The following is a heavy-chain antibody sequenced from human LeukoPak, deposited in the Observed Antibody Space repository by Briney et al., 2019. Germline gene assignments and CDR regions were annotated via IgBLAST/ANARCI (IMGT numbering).Heavy chain of an antibody. Sequence: GGSLRLSCAASGFTFKNVWMNWVRQAPGKGLEWVANIKKDGSEEYYVDSVKGRFTISRDNAKNSLYLQMNSLRAEDTAVYYCATVPVGQWLPFDYWGQGTLVTVSS. V-gene: IGHV3-7*03. CDR3: ATVPVGQWLPFDY. CDR1: GFTFKNVW. D-gene: IGHD6-19*01. CDR2: IKKDGSEE. J-gene: IGHJ4*02.